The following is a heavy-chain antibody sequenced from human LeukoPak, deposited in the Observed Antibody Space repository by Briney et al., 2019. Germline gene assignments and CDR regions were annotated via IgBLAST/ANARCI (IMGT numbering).Heavy chain of an antibody. V-gene: IGHV4-59*01. CDR1: GGSLNYYY. D-gene: IGHD7-27*01. CDR2: IYYSGGT. CDR3: ARETPGAGHFDY. J-gene: IGHJ4*02. Sequence: SETLSLTCTVSGGSLNYYYWMWIRQPPGKGLEWIGYIYYSGGTHYNPSLKSRVTMLVDTSKNQFSLKLTAVTAADTAVYYCARETPGAGHFDYWGQGSLVTVSS.